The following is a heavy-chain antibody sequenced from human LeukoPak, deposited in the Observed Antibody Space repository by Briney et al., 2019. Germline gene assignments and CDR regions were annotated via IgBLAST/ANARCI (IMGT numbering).Heavy chain of an antibody. CDR2: ISGNGGRT. CDR1: GFTFSSYA. CDR3: AKGPMVRGVIPGTDY. V-gene: IGHV3-23*01. J-gene: IGHJ4*02. D-gene: IGHD3-10*01. Sequence: GGSLRLSCAASGFTFSSYAMSWVRQAPGKGVECGSVISGNGGRTYYADSVKGRFTISRDNSKNTLYLQVNSLRAEDTAVYYCAKGPMVRGVIPGTDYWGQGTLVTVSS.